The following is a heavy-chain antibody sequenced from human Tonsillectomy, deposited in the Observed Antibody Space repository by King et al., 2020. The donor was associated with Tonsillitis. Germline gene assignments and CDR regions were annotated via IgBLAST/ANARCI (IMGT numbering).Heavy chain of an antibody. Sequence: VQLQESGPGLVKPSQTLSLTCTVSGGSISSDIYSWSWIRQPAGKGLEWMGRVYTSGSTNYNPSLKSRVTISIDTPKNQVSLRLTSVTAADTAVYYCANMPARSGFASYSYLDVWGKGATVTVSS. CDR3: ANMPARSGFASYSYLDV. V-gene: IGHV4-61*02. J-gene: IGHJ6*03. CDR1: GGSISSDIYS. CDR2: VYTSGST. D-gene: IGHD3-3*01.